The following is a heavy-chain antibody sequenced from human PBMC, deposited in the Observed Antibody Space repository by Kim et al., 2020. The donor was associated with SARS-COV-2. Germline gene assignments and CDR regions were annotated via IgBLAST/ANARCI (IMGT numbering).Heavy chain of an antibody. V-gene: IGHV4-59*01. CDR1: GGSISSYY. D-gene: IGHD2-2*01. CDR3: ARGNCSSTSCYFGYYYYY. CDR2: IYYSGST. J-gene: IGHJ6*03. Sequence: SETLSLTCTVSGGSISSYYWSWIRQPPGKGLEWIGYIYYSGSTNYNPSLKSRVTISVDTSKNQFSLKLSSVTAADTAVYYCARGNCSSTSCYFGYYYYY.